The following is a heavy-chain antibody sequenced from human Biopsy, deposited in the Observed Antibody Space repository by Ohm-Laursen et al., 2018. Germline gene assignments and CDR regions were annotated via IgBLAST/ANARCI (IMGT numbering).Heavy chain of an antibody. J-gene: IGHJ6*02. V-gene: IGHV4-59*12. Sequence: SETLSLTCTVSGGSISGYHWSWIRKSPGKGLEWLAYIFYTGGIPPNPSLNGRATMSLDTSKNQFSLKVRSVTAADTAVYYCVRGVDYYDPYHYYALDVWGQGTTVTVSS. CDR3: VRGVDYYDPYHYYALDV. CDR2: IFYTGGI. CDR1: GGSISGYH. D-gene: IGHD3-22*01.